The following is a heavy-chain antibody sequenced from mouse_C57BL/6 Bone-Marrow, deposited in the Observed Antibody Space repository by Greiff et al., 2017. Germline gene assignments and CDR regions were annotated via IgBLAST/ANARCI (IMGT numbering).Heavy chain of an antibody. CDR3: TSGYYGSSFLAY. CDR2: IDPENGDT. V-gene: IGHV14-4*01. CDR1: GFNITDDY. D-gene: IGHD1-1*01. J-gene: IGHJ3*01. Sequence: EVQLQQSGAELVRPGASVKLSCTASGFNITDDYMHWVKQRPEQGLEWIGWIDPENGDTEYASKFQGKATITADTSSNTAYLQLSSLTSEDTAVYYGTSGYYGSSFLAYWGQGTLVTVSA.